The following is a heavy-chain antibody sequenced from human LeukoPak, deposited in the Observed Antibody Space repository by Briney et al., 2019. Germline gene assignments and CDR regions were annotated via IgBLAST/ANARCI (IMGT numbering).Heavy chain of an antibody. CDR3: AKGSRAQGYYFDF. V-gene: IGHV3-23*01. D-gene: IGHD3-10*01. Sequence: GGSLRLSCAASGFTFSSYAMSWVRQAPGKGLEWVSAISGSGGTTYYADSVKGRFTVSRDNSENTLYLQMNSLRAEDTAAYYCAKGSRAQGYYFDFWGQGTLVTVSS. CDR1: GFTFSSYA. J-gene: IGHJ4*02. CDR2: ISGSGGTT.